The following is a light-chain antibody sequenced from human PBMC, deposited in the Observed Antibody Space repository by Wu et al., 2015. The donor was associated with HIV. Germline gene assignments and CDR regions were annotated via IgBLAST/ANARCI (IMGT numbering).Light chain of an antibody. V-gene: IGKV1-9*01. J-gene: IGKJ5*01. CDR3: QQLNSFPLT. CDR1: QDIATY. CDR2: DAS. Sequence: IQLTQSPSSLSASIGDRVTITCRASQDIATYLAWYQQIPGKAPRVLIYDASTLQTGVSSRFSGSGSGAEFTLSIRGLQREDFAVYYCQQLNSFPLTFGHGTRLEIK.